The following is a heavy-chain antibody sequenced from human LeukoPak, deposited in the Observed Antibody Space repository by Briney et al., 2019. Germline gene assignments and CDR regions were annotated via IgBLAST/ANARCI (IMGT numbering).Heavy chain of an antibody. D-gene: IGHD4-17*01. CDR2: ISGSGGST. J-gene: IGHJ4*02. V-gene: IGHV3-23*01. CDR3: ARSGDGTYGDYDY. CDR1: GFTFSSYG. Sequence: GGSLRLSCAASGFTFSSYGMSWVRQAAGKGLEWVSAISGSGGSTYYADSVKGRFTISRDNSKNTLYLQMNSLRADDTAVYYCARSGDGTYGDYDYWGQGTLVTVSS.